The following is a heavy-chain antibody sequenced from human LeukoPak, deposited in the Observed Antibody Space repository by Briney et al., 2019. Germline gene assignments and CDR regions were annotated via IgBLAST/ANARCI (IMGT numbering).Heavy chain of an antibody. J-gene: IGHJ4*02. CDR1: AITSYG. Sequence: ASVKVSCKASAITSYGISWVRQAPGQGLEWMGWISAYNGNTNYAQKFQGRVTMTTDTSTSTAYMELRSLRSDDTAVYYCARDKEGYYGSGSYYDSWGQGTLVTVSS. V-gene: IGHV1-18*04. CDR2: ISAYNGNT. D-gene: IGHD3-10*01. CDR3: ARDKEGYYGSGSYYDS.